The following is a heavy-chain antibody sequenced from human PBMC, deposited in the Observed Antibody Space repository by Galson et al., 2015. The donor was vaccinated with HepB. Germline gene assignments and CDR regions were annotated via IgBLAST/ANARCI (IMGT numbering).Heavy chain of an antibody. D-gene: IGHD3-10*01. CDR3: ARPSYGSGNFYPYYYYAMDV. J-gene: IGHJ6*02. CDR2: IYPGDSDT. V-gene: IGHV5-51*01. CDR1: GYIFTSYW. Sequence: QSGAEVKKPGESLKISCQGSGYIFTSYWIAWVRQMPGKGLEWMGIIYPGDSDTRYSPSFQGQVTISADKSISAAYLQWSSLKASDTAMYYCARPSYGSGNFYPYYYYAMDVWGQGTTVTVSS.